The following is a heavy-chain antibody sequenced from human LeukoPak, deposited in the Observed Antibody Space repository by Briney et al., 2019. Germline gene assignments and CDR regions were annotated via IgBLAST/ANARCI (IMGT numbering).Heavy chain of an antibody. CDR3: ARGRDGYNLVDAFDI. V-gene: IGHV3-21*01. Sequence: GGSLRLSCAASGFTFRNYRMNWVRQAPGKGLEWVSSISSSSIYIYYADSLEGRFTISRDNAKNSLYLQMNSLRAEDTAVYYCARGRDGYNLVDAFDIWGQGIMVTVSS. CDR1: GFTFRNYR. J-gene: IGHJ3*02. D-gene: IGHD5-24*01. CDR2: ISSSSIYI.